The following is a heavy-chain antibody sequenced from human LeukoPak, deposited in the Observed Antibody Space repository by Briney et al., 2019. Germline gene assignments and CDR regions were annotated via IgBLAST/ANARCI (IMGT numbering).Heavy chain of an antibody. V-gene: IGHV3-7*01. Sequence: SGGSLRLSCAASGFTFSSYWRSWVRQAPGKGLEWVANIKQDGSEKYYVDSVKGRFTISRDNAKNSLYLQMNSLRAEDKDVYYCARELKSGYSGTYYYYYMDVWGKGTTVTVSS. CDR2: IKQDGSEK. CDR3: ARELKSGYSGTYYYYYMDV. CDR1: GFTFSSYW. J-gene: IGHJ6*03. D-gene: IGHD5-12*01.